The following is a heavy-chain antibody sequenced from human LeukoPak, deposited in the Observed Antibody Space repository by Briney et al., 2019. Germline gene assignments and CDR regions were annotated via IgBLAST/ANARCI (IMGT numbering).Heavy chain of an antibody. Sequence: GSLRLSCAASGFTFSTYWMSWVRQAPGKGLEWIGEINHSGSTNYNPSLKSRVTISVDTSKNQFSLKLSSVTAADTAVYYCAGLVQGYWGQGTLVTVSS. V-gene: IGHV4-34*08. D-gene: IGHD3/OR15-3a*01. CDR3: AGLVQGY. CDR1: GFTFSTYW. CDR2: INHSGST. J-gene: IGHJ4*02.